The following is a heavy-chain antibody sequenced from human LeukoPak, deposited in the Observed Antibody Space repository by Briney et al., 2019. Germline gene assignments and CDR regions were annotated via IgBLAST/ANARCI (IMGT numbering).Heavy chain of an antibody. CDR1: ALTFSSYS. CDR3: AKDLSGGVRGVFSYDAFDI. D-gene: IGHD3-10*01. V-gene: IGHV3-23*01. J-gene: IGHJ3*02. Sequence: GGSLRLSCAASALTFSSYSMRWVRHPQTRGLEWVSAIRGRGGRTYYTDSVKGRLTISRHNSEHTLYLQMNSQIAQHTAVYYCAKDLSGGVRGVFSYDAFDIWGKGTMVTVSS. CDR2: IRGRGGRT.